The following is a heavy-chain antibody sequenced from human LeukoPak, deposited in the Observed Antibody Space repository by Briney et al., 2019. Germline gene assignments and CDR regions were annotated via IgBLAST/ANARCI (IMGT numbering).Heavy chain of an antibody. CDR2: INPSGGSP. V-gene: IGHV1-46*01. CDR1: GYTFTSYH. D-gene: IGHD5-18*01. J-gene: IGHJ6*03. Sequence: ASVKVSCKASGYTFTSYHLHWVRQAPGQGLEWMGIINPSGGSPNYAQKLQGRVTMTTDTSTSTAYMELRSLRSDDTAVYYCARDSEVLWDGYSYDYYYMDVWGKGTTVTVSS. CDR3: ARDSEVLWDGYSYDYYYMDV.